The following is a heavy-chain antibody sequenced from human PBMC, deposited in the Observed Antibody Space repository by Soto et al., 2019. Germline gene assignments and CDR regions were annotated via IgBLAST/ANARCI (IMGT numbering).Heavy chain of an antibody. J-gene: IGHJ3*02. CDR3: AKDIVSRGPDDAFDI. Sequence: AGGSLRHSCAAAGFAFSGYAMSWVRQAPGKGLEWVSAISGSGGSTYYADSVKGRFTISRDNSKNTLYLQMNSLRAEDTAVYYCAKDIVSRGPDDAFDIWGQGTMVTVSS. CDR1: GFAFSGYA. D-gene: IGHD6-19*01. CDR2: ISGSGGST. V-gene: IGHV3-23*01.